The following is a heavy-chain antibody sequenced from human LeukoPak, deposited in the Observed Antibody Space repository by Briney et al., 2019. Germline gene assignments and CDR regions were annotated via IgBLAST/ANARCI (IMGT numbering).Heavy chain of an antibody. CDR2: IYPGDSDT. Sequence: GESLKISCKGSGYSFTSYWIGWGRQMPGKGLEWMGIIYPGDSDTTYSPSFQGQVTISADKSTSTASLQWSSLKASDTAMYYCARGRGFGDLCCWIDPWGQGTLVTVSS. CDR3: ARGRGFGDLCCWIDP. D-gene: IGHD3-10*01. J-gene: IGHJ5*02. CDR1: GYSFTSYW. V-gene: IGHV5-51*03.